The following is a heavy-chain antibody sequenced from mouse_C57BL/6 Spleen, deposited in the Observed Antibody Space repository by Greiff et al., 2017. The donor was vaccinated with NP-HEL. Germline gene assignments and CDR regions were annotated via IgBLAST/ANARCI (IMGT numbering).Heavy chain of an antibody. CDR2: IYPGDGDT. CDR1: GYAFSSSW. J-gene: IGHJ3*01. CDR3: ARGDYYGSSLGFAY. V-gene: IGHV1-82*01. Sequence: QVQLKESGPELVKPGASVKISCKASGYAFSSSWMNWVKQRPGKGLEWIGRIYPGDGDTNYNGKFKGKATLTADKSSSTAYMQLSSLTSEDSAVYFCARGDYYGSSLGFAYWGQGTLVTVSA. D-gene: IGHD1-1*01.